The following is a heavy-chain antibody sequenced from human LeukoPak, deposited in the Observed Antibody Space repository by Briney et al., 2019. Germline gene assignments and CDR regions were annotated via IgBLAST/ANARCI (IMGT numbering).Heavy chain of an antibody. D-gene: IGHD2-2*02. J-gene: IGHJ3*02. CDR3: AKYTERALDI. CDR1: GFTFSSYA. CDR2: ISPTGAGT. V-gene: IGHV3-23*01. Sequence: GRSLRLSCAASGFTFSSYAMHWVRQAPGKGLEWVSAISPTGAGTYYADSVKGLFTISRDNSKNTLYLQMNSLRAEDTAVYYCAKYTERALDIWGQGTMVTVSS.